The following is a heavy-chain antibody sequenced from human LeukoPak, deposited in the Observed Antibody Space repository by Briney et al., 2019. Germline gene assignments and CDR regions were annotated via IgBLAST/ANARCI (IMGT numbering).Heavy chain of an antibody. J-gene: IGHJ4*02. D-gene: IGHD6-19*01. CDR2: VYHTGST. CDR1: GGSISSNNW. CDR3: GRLMAGLD. Sequence: SGTLSLTCAVSGGSISSNNWWSWVRQPPGRGLEWIADVYHTGSTNYSPSLKSRVTISVDKSKNQFFLKLNSVTAADTAVYYCGRLMAGLDWGQGTLVTVSS. V-gene: IGHV4-4*02.